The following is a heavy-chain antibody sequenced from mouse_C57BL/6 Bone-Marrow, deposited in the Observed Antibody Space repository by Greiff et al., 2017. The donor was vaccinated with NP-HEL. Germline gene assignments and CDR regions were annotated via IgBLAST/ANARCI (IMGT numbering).Heavy chain of an antibody. CDR2: IDPENGDT. Sequence: EVMLVESGAELVRPGASVKLSCTASGFNIKDDYMHWVKQRPEQGLEWIGWIDPENGDTEYASKFQGKATITADTSSNTAYLQLSSLTSEDTAVYYCTTPLWSFDYWGQGTTLTVAS. CDR1: GFNIKDDY. V-gene: IGHV14-4*01. J-gene: IGHJ2*01. CDR3: TTPLWSFDY. D-gene: IGHD1-1*02.